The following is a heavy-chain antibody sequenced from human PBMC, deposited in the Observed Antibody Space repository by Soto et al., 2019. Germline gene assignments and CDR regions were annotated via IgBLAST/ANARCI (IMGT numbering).Heavy chain of an antibody. V-gene: IGHV4-4*02. Sequence: QVQLQESGPGLVKPSGTLSLTCAVSSGSISSSNWWSWVRQPPGKGLEWIGEIFHSGSPNYNLSLKSRVTISLDKSNHEVSLKLSSVTAADTAIYYCARSSNAIIGTMNFDHWGHGILVTVSS. D-gene: IGHD1-20*01. CDR3: ARSSNAIIGTMNFDH. J-gene: IGHJ4*01. CDR1: SGSISSSNW. CDR2: IFHSGSP.